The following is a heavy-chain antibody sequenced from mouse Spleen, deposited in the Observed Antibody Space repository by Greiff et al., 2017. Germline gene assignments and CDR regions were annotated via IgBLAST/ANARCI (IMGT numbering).Heavy chain of an antibody. J-gene: IGHJ3*01. D-gene: IGHD4-1*01. CDR3: ARWKLGRFAY. CDR2: INPNNGGT. Sequence: EVQLQQSGPELVKPGASVKIPCKASGYTFTDYNMDWVKQSHGKSLEWIGDINPNNGGTIYNQKFKGKATLTVDKSSSTAYMELRSLTSEDTAVYYCARWKLGRFAYWGQGTLVTVSA. V-gene: IGHV1-18*01. CDR1: GYTFTDYN.